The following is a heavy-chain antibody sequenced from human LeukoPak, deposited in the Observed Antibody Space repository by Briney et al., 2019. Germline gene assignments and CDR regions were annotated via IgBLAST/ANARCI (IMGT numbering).Heavy chain of an antibody. D-gene: IGHD5-18*01. CDR1: GFTFSSYS. CDR2: ISSSSSYI. J-gene: IGHJ4*02. V-gene: IGHV3-21*01. Sequence: GGSLRLSCAASGFTFSSYSMKWVRQAPGKELEWVSSISSSSSYIYYADSVKGRFTISRDNAKNSLYLQMNSLRAEDTAVYYCASVALDTAMAPPFYYWGQVTLVTVSS. CDR3: ASVALDTAMAPPFYY.